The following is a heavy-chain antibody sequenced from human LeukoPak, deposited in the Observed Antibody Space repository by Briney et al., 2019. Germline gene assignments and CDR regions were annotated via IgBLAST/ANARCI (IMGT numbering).Heavy chain of an antibody. Sequence: PGGSLRLSCAASGFTFSSYSMNWVRQAPGKGLEWISYISSSTSTIYYADSVKGRFTISRGNAKNSLYLQMNGLRDEDTAVYYCARAQYYDSSGYYYEDYFQHWGQGTLVTVSS. J-gene: IGHJ1*01. CDR2: ISSSTSTI. CDR3: ARAQYYDSSGYYYEDYFQH. CDR1: GFTFSSYS. D-gene: IGHD3-22*01. V-gene: IGHV3-48*02.